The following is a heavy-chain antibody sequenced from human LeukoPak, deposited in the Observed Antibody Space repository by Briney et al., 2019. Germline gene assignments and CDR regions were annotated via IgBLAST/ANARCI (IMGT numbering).Heavy chain of an antibody. CDR2: INPNSGGT. CDR3: ARIRYYYGSGSYSLGY. V-gene: IGHV1-2*02. J-gene: IGHJ4*02. CDR1: GYTFTDYY. D-gene: IGHD3-10*01. Sequence: ASVKVSCKASGYTFTDYYMHWVRQAPGRGLEWMGWINPNSGGTNYGQKFQGRVTMTRDTSVSTAYMELSRLISDETAVYYCARIRYYYGSGSYSLGYWGQGTLVTVSS.